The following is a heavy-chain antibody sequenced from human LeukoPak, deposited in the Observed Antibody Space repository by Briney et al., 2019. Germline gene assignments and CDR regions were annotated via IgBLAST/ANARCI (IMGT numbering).Heavy chain of an antibody. CDR2: ISSSSSYI. J-gene: IGHJ4*02. D-gene: IGHD3-3*01. V-gene: IGHV3-21*01. Sequence: GGSLRLSCAASGFTFSSYSMNWVRQAPGKGLEWVSSISSSSSYIYYADSVKGRFTISRDNAKNSPYLQMNSLRAEDTAVYYCARSGVTIFGVVILSYYFDYWGQGTLVTVSS. CDR1: GFTFSSYS. CDR3: ARSGVTIFGVVILSYYFDY.